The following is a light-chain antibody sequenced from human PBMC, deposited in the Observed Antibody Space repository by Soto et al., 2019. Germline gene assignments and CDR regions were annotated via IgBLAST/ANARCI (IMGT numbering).Light chain of an antibody. CDR2: AAA. CDR3: QQANNFPYT. J-gene: IGKJ2*01. Sequence: DIQMTQSPSSVSASVGDSVTITCRASQGLNNWLAWYQQKPGKAPKLLIYAAASLQTGVPSRFSGSGSGTTFTLTISSRQPEDFATYYCQQANNFPYTFGQGTKLEIK. CDR1: QGLNNW. V-gene: IGKV1-12*01.